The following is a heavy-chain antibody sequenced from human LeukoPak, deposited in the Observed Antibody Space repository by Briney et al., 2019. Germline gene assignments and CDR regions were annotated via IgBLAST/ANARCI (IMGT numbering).Heavy chain of an antibody. J-gene: IGHJ6*02. CDR3: AREDYDFWSGYSYYYYGMDV. CDR1: GGTFSSYA. CDR2: IIPILGIA. V-gene: IGHV1-69*04. D-gene: IGHD3-3*01. Sequence: SVKVSCKASGGTFSSYAISWVRQAPGQGLEWMGRIIPILGIANYAQKFQGRVTITADKSTSTAYMELSSLRSEDTAVYYCAREDYDFWSGYSYYYYGMDVWGQGTTVTVS.